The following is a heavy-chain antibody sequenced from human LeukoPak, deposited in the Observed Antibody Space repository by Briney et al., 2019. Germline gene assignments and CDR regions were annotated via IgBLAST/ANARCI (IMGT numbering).Heavy chain of an antibody. J-gene: IGHJ4*02. V-gene: IGHV3-30*02. D-gene: IGHD1-14*01. CDR3: ARGYTPTGGHWVY. CDR1: GFTFSGYG. Sequence: PGGSLRLSCAASGFTFSGYGMHWVRQAPGKGLEWVAFIRYDGSNEYYADPVKGRFTISRDKSKNTLSLQMNGLRVEDTAVYYCARGYTPTGGHWVYWGQGTLVTVSS. CDR2: IRYDGSNE.